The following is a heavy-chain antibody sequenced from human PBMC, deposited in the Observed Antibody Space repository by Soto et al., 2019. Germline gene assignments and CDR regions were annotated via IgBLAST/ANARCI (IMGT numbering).Heavy chain of an antibody. CDR1: GYSFSSYG. J-gene: IGHJ4*02. V-gene: IGHV1-18*01. CDR2: INTYNGNR. CDR3: ARERLRCYDSSGFYS. Sequence: QVQLVQSGAELRKPGASVKVSCKASGYSFSSYGINWVRQAPGQGLEWMGWINTYNGNRNYAQKFEDRVTMTTATSTNTVYMELRSLKSDDTAIYYCARERLRCYDSSGFYSWGQGTLVTVSS. D-gene: IGHD3-22*01.